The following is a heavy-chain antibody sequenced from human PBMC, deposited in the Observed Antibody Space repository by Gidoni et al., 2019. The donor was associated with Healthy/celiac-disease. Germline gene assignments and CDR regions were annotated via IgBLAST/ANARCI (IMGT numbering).Heavy chain of an antibody. V-gene: IGHV4-34*01. Sequence: QVQLQPWGAGLLKPSETLSLTCAVYGGSFSGYYWSWIRQPPGKGLEWIGEINHSGSTNYNPSLKSRVTISVDTSKNQFSLKLSSVTAADTAVYYCARGGRWLQPFDYWGQGTLVTVSS. CDR1: GGSFSGYY. CDR2: INHSGST. J-gene: IGHJ4*02. D-gene: IGHD5-12*01. CDR3: ARGGRWLQPFDY.